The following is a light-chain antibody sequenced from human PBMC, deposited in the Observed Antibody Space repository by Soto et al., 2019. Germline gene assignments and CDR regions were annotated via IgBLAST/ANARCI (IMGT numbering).Light chain of an antibody. V-gene: IGKV3D-15*01. CDR3: QQHGQWPIT. CDR1: QSVNSN. J-gene: IGKJ5*01. CDR2: GIS. Sequence: EIVMTQSPAILSVSPGERATLSCRASQSVNSNYLAWYQQKPGQAPRLLIYGISKRATDIPDRFSGSGSGTEFTLTISSLQPEDFATYYCQQHGQWPITFGQGTRLEIK.